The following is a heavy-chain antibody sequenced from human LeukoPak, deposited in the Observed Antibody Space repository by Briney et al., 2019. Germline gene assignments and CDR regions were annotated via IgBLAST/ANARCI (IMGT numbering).Heavy chain of an antibody. J-gene: IGHJ3*02. Sequence: GGSLRLSCAASGFTFSSYAMSWVRQAPGKGLEWVSAISGSGGSTYYADSVKGRFTISRDNSKNTLYLQMNSLRAEDTAVYCCAKDWYQLPGRDGAFDIWGQGTMVTVSS. D-gene: IGHD2-2*01. CDR1: GFTFSSYA. CDR3: AKDWYQLPGRDGAFDI. V-gene: IGHV3-23*01. CDR2: ISGSGGST.